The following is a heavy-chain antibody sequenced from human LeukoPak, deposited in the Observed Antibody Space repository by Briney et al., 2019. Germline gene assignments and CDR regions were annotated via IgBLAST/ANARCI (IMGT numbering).Heavy chain of an antibody. CDR2: IIPIFGTA. J-gene: IGHJ6*02. D-gene: IGHD3-22*01. CDR1: GYTFTSYG. CDR3: ARAALTVAPAYGMDV. V-gene: IGHV1-69*13. Sequence: SVKVSCKASGYTFTSYGISWVRQAPGQGLEWMGGIIPIFGTANYAQKFQGRVTITADESTSTAYMEPSSLRSEDTAVYYCARAALTVAPAYGMDVWGQGTTVTVSS.